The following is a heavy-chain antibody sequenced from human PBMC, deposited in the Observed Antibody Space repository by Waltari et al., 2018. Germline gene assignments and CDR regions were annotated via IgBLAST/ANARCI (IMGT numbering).Heavy chain of an antibody. V-gene: IGHV4-61*02. CDR3: ARAAAYCGGDCPSPDY. CDR2: IYTSGST. J-gene: IGHJ4*02. Sequence: QVQLQESGPGLVKPSQTLSLTCTVSGGSISSGSYYWSWIRQPAGKGLEWIGRIYTSGSTNYNPSLKSRVTISVDTSKNQFSLKLSSVTAADTAVYYCARAAAYCGGDCPSPDYWGQGTLVTVSS. D-gene: IGHD2-21*01. CDR1: GGSISSGSYY.